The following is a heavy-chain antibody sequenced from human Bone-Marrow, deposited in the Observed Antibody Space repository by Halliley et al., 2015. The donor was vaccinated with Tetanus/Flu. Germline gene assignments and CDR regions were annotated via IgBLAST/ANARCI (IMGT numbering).Heavy chain of an antibody. V-gene: IGHV4-59*01. J-gene: IGHJ3*01. D-gene: IGHD3-22*01. CDR3: ARVGRTYYYDSSGYWAFDV. CDR2: NSGSF. Sequence: NSGSFNHSPSLKSRVTISVDTSKNQISLKLSSVTAADTAVYYCARVGRTYYYDSSGYWAFDVWGQGTMVTVSS.